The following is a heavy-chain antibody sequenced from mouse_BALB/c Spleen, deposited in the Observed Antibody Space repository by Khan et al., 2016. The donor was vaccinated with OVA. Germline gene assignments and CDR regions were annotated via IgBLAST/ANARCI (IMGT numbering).Heavy chain of an antibody. CDR1: GYTFTSYW. CDR3: ARGGITTVYFDF. J-gene: IGHJ2*01. V-gene: IGHV1-87*01. Sequence: QVQLKQSGAELARPGASVKLSCKASGYTFTSYWMQWVKQRPGQGLEWIGAIYPGDGNTRYTQKFKGKATLTADKSSSTAYMQLSSLASEDSAVYYCARGGITTVYFDFWGQGTTLTVSS. CDR2: IYPGDGNT. D-gene: IGHD2-4*01.